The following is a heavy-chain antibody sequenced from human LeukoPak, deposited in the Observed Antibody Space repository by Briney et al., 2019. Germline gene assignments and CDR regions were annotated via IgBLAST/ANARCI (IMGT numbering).Heavy chain of an antibody. V-gene: IGHV5-51*07. CDR2: IYPADSDT. CDR3: ARRKGDGYNSPFDY. CDR1: GYSFPNYW. D-gene: IGHD5-24*01. Sequence: GESREISCKGSGYSFPNYWIGWVHQMPGQGLEWMGIIYPADSDTRYSAAFQGQVTISADKSINTAYLQWTSLKASDTAMYYCARRKGDGYNSPFDYWGQGTLVTDSS. J-gene: IGHJ4*02.